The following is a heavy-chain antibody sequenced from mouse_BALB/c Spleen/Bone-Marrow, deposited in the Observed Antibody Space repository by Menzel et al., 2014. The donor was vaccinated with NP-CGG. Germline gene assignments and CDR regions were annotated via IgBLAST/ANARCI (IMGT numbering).Heavy chain of an antibody. Sequence: LVESGAELVRPGVSVKISCKGSGYTFTDYAVHWVKQSHTKSLEWIGLISSYYGDATYNQKFKGKATMTVDKSSSTAFSELARLTSEDSAIYYCARSGKVRNAMDYWGQGTSVTVSS. CDR3: ARSGKVRNAMDY. J-gene: IGHJ4*01. CDR2: ISSYYGDA. CDR1: GYTFTDYA. D-gene: IGHD2-14*01. V-gene: IGHV1-67*01.